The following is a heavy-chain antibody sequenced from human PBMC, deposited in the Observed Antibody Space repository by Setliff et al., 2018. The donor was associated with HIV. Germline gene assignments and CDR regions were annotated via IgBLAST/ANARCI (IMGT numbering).Heavy chain of an antibody. Sequence: GASVKVSCKASGYTFTSYDINWVRQASGQGLEWMGWMNPNIDNTGYAQKFQGRVIMTRNTSISTAYMELTSLRSEDTAVYYCARDRPYIVGANPIDAFDIWGQGTMVTVSS. J-gene: IGHJ3*02. D-gene: IGHD1-26*01. CDR1: GYTFTSYD. CDR3: ARDRPYIVGANPIDAFDI. V-gene: IGHV1-8*02. CDR2: MNPNIDNT.